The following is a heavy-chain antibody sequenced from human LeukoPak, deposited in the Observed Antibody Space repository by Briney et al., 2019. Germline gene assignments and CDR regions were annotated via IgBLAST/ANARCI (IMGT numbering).Heavy chain of an antibody. CDR3: ARGVDYYGMDV. CDR1: GGSVSSSRYY. J-gene: IGHJ6*02. Sequence: SETLSLTCTVSGGSVSSSRYYWGWIRQPPGKGLEWIGSVHYSGNTYYNPSLKSRVTISVDTSKNQFSLRLTSVTAADTAVYYCARGVDYYGMDVWGQGTTVTVSS. V-gene: IGHV4-39*01. CDR2: VHYSGNT.